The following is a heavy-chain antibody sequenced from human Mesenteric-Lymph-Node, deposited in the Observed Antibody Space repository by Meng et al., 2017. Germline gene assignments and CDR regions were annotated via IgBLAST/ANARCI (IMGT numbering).Heavy chain of an antibody. V-gene: IGHV4-59*12. CDR1: GGSISSYY. J-gene: IGHJ6*02. CDR3: ARLTYYYDSRYYYGMDV. D-gene: IGHD3-22*01. Sequence: SETLSLTCTVSGGSISSYYWSWIRQPPGKGLEWIGSIYYSGSTYYNPSLKSRVTISVDTSKNQFSLKLSSVTAADTAVYYCARLTYYYDSRYYYGMDVWGQGTTVTVSS. CDR2: IYYSGST.